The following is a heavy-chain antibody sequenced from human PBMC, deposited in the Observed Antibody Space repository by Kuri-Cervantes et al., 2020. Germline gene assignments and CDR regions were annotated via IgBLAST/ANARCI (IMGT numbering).Heavy chain of an antibody. CDR1: GGSISSYY. J-gene: IGHJ5*02. D-gene: IGHD2-15*01. CDR2: IYTSGST. Sequence: ESLKISCTVSGGSISSYYWSWIRQPAGKGLEWIGRIYTSGSTNYNPSLKSRVTMSVDTSKNQFSLKLSSVTAADTAVYYCARHWAVVAATSWFDPWGQGTLVPFSS. V-gene: IGHV4-4*07. CDR3: ARHWAVVAATSWFDP.